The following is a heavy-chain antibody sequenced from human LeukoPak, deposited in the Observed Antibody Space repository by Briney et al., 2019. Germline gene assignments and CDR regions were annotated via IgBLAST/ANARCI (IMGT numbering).Heavy chain of an antibody. CDR2: IYSGGST. CDR1: GDSISSYY. CDR3: ERETCSSRYNWVDP. V-gene: IGHV4-4*07. Sequence: SETLSLTCTVSGDSISSYYWSWIRQPAGKGLEWIGHIYSGGSTKYNPSLKGRVTMSVDTSKNQFSLKVSSVTAADTAVYYCERETCSSRYNWVDPSGQGTLVTVFS. D-gene: IGHD6-19*01. J-gene: IGHJ5*02.